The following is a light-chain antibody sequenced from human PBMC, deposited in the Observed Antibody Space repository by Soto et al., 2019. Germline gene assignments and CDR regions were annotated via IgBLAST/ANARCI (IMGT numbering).Light chain of an antibody. V-gene: IGKV3-20*01. Sequence: EIVVTQSPITLSVGAVEIATLSCRASQSVSSSYLAWYQQKPGQAPRLLIYGASSRATGIPDRFSGSGSGTDFTLTISRLEPEDFAVYYCQQYGSSPPITFGQGTRLEIK. J-gene: IGKJ5*01. CDR1: QSVSSSY. CDR3: QQYGSSPPIT. CDR2: GAS.